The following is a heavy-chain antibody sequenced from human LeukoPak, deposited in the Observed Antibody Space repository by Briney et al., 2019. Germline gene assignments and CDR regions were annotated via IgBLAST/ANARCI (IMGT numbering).Heavy chain of an antibody. V-gene: IGHV4-34*01. CDR2: INHSGST. Sequence: PSETLSLTCAVYGGSFSGYYWSWIRQPPGKGLEWIGEINHSGSTNYNPSLKSRVTISVDTSKNQFSLKLSSVTAADTAVYYCARGTYYYGSGSYQVYYYYYMDVWGKGTTVTVSS. CDR1: GGSFSGYY. J-gene: IGHJ6*03. CDR3: ARGTYYYGSGSYQVYYYYYMDV. D-gene: IGHD3-10*01.